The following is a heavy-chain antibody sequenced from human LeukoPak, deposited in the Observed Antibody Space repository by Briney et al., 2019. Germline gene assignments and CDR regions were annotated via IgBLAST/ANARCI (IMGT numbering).Heavy chain of an antibody. J-gene: IGHJ6*02. V-gene: IGHV3-7*01. Sequence: PGGSLRLSCAASGLTFDMYWLTWVRQAPGKGLEWVANIKQDGSEKNYVDSVKGRFTISRDNTKNSLYLQMDDLRAEDTAVYYCARDREDIVLMVYAVYGMDVWGQGTTVTVSS. CDR1: GLTFDMYW. CDR3: ARDREDIVLMVYAVYGMDV. D-gene: IGHD2-8*01. CDR2: IKQDGSEK.